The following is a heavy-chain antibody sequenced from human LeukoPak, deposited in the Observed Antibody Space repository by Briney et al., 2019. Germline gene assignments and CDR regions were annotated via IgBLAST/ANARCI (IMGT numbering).Heavy chain of an antibody. Sequence: PGGSLRLSCVASGFSFSTYWMSWVRQAPGKGLEWVATIKKEDGSEKYYVDSVRGRFTISRDNAYNSLYLQMNSLRAEDSAVYYCARDGRSFVVPSIWGQGTLVTVSS. V-gene: IGHV3-7*01. CDR2: IKKEDGSEK. J-gene: IGHJ4*02. D-gene: IGHD2/OR15-2a*01. CDR1: GFSFSTYW. CDR3: ARDGRSFVVPSI.